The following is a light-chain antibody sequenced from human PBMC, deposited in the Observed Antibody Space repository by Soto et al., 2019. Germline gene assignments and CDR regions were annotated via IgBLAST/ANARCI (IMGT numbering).Light chain of an antibody. CDR1: QSVSGN. V-gene: IGKV3-15*01. CDR3: QQYNNWPPLT. J-gene: IGKJ4*01. CDR2: GAS. Sequence: EIVMTQSPATLSVSPGERVTLSCRASQSVSGNLAWYQQKPGQAPRLLIFGASTRATGIPARFSGSGSGTEFALTITGLQSEDFAVYYCQQYNNWPPLTFGGGTTVEIK.